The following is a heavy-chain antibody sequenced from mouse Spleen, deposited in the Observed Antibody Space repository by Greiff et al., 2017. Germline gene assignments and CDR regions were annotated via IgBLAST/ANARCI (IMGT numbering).Heavy chain of an antibody. CDR2: ISSGGSYT. Sequence: EVKLMESGGGLVKPGGSLKLSCAASGFTFSSYAMSWVRQTPEKRLEWVATISSGGSYTYYPDSVKGRFTISRDNAKNTLYLQMSSLRSEDTAMYYCARHGPFDYDDGWFAYWGQGTLVTVSA. J-gene: IGHJ3*01. D-gene: IGHD2-4*01. CDR1: GFTFSSYA. V-gene: IGHV5-9-3*01. CDR3: ARHGPFDYDDGWFAY.